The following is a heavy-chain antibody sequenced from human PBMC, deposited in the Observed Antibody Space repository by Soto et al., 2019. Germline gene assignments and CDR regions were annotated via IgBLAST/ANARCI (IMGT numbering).Heavy chain of an antibody. CDR1: GFTFSSYA. J-gene: IGHJ4*02. V-gene: IGHV3-21*01. CDR3: TREITASDY. CDR2: ISSSSSHI. Sequence: PGGSLRLSCTASGFTFSSYAMNWVRQAPGKGLEWVSSISSSSSHIYYVDSVKGRFTVSRDNAKNSVFLQMNSLRAEDTAVYCCTREITASDYWGQGNLVTASS.